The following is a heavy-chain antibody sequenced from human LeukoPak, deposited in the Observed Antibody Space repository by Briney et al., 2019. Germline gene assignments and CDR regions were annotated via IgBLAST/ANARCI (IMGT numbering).Heavy chain of an antibody. CDR2: IYTSGST. CDR1: GGSISSGNYY. D-gene: IGHD2-2*01. CDR3: ARETRYCSSTSCSTLDY. J-gene: IGHJ4*02. Sequence: SQTLSLTCNVSGGSISSGNYYWSWIRQPAGKGLEWIGRIYTSGSTNYDPSLKSQVTISVDTSKNQFSLKLSSVTAADTAVYYCARETRYCSSTSCSTLDYWGQGTLVTVSS. V-gene: IGHV4-61*02.